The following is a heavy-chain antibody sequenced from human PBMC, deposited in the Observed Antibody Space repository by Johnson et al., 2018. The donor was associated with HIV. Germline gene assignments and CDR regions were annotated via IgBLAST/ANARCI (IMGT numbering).Heavy chain of an antibody. Sequence: QVQLVESGGGVVQPGRSLRLSCAASGFTFSSYAMHWVRQAPGKGLEWVAVISYDGSNKYYADSVKGRFTISRDSSKNTLYLQMNSLRAEDTAFYYCATESRYCSGGSCQDDFDIWGQGTMVTVSS. CDR1: GFTFSSYA. CDR2: ISYDGSNK. CDR3: ATESRYCSGGSCQDDFDI. D-gene: IGHD2-15*01. V-gene: IGHV3-30-3*01. J-gene: IGHJ3*02.